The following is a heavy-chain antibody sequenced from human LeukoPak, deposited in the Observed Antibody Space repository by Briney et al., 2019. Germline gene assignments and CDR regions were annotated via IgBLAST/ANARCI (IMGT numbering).Heavy chain of an antibody. V-gene: IGHV4-4*07. J-gene: IGHJ4*02. Sequence: SETLSLTCTVSGGSISSYYWSWIRQPAGKGLEWIGRIYTSGSTNYNPSLKSRVTISVDTSKNQFSLKLSSVTAPDTAVYSCAREWDILTGYYKNYWGQGTLVTVSS. CDR3: AREWDILTGYYKNY. CDR2: IYTSGST. CDR1: GGSISSYY. D-gene: IGHD3-9*01.